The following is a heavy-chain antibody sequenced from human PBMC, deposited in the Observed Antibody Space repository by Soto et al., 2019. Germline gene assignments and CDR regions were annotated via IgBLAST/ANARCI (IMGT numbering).Heavy chain of an antibody. D-gene: IGHD6-13*01. J-gene: IGHJ6*02. V-gene: IGHV1-18*01. Sequence: GASVKVSCKASGYTFTSYGISWVRQAPGQGLEWMGWISAYNGNTNYAQKLQGRVTMTTDTAVYYCTRGSFGNSSSWYFPTPYYYGMDVWGQGTTVTVSS. CDR3: YYGMDV. CDR1: GYTFTSYG. CDR2: ISAYNGNT.